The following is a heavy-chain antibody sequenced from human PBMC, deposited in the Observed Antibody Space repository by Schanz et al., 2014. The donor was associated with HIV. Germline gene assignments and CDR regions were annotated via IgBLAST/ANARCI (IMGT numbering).Heavy chain of an antibody. CDR1: RFSFRGYG. J-gene: IGHJ4*02. Sequence: EVQLLESGGGVVQPGRSLILSCAASRFSFRGYGMHWVRQTPGKGLEWISHISFDGNIIYYADSVQGRFTISRDNAKNSLFLQMASLRDEDTAVYYCARDPSGNYYRYHFDYWGQGSLVTVSS. CDR3: ARDPSGNYYRYHFDY. D-gene: IGHD1-26*01. CDR2: ISFDGNII. V-gene: IGHV3-48*02.